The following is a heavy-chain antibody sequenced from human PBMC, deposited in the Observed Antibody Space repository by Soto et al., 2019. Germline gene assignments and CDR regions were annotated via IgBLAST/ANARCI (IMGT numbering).Heavy chain of an antibody. CDR2: ISAHNGNT. Sequence: QVHLVQSGAEVKKPGASVKVSCKGSGYTFTSYGITWVRQAPGQGLEWMGWISAHNGNTDYAQKLQGRVTVTRDTSTSTANMELRSLRSDDTAVYYCARGRYVDYWGQGALVTVSS. CDR3: ARGRYVDY. CDR1: GYTFTSYG. J-gene: IGHJ4*02. D-gene: IGHD1-1*01. V-gene: IGHV1-18*01.